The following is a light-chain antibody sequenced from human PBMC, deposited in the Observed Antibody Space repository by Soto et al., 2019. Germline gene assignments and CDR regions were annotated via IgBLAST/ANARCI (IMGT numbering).Light chain of an antibody. J-gene: IGLJ1*01. V-gene: IGLV2-11*01. CDR3: CSYAGSFYV. CDR2: DVS. CDR1: SSDVGGYNY. Sequence: QSALTQPRSVSGSPGQSVTISCTGTSSDVGGYNYVSCYQQHPGKAPKLMIYDVSKRPSGVPDRFSGSKSGNTASLTISGLQAEDEADYYCCSYAGSFYVFGNRTKVTVL.